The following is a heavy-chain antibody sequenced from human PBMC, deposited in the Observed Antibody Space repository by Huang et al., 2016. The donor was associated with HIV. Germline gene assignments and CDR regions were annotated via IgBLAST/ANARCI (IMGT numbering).Heavy chain of an antibody. CDR3: GRTGCYDRERFYHFSTDI. CDR2: IGGLNGNV. Sequence: QVHLQQWGAGLVRPSETLSLTCAVFSGSLSGQYWTWIRQSPGRGLEWIGEIGGLNGNVHYKSALRSRLTIAVNTAKNQFSLNLTSVTAADTGLYYCGRTGCYDRERFYHFSTDIWSPGTAVIVSS. D-gene: IGHD3-3*02. V-gene: IGHV4-34*02. J-gene: IGHJ6*02. CDR1: SGSLSGQY.